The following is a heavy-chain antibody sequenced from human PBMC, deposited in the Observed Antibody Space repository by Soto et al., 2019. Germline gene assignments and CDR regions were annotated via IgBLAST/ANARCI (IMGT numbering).Heavy chain of an antibody. CDR3: ARGVEDFWSGLALDY. V-gene: IGHV4-59*01. J-gene: IGHJ4*02. D-gene: IGHD3-3*01. Sequence: PSETLSLTCTVSGDPISNYYWSWIRQAPGKGLEWIGFIYYSGNTNYNPSLKSRVTISVDTSKTQFSLKLSSVTAADTAVYYCARGVEDFWSGLALDYWGQGTLVTVSS. CDR1: GDPISNYY. CDR2: IYYSGNT.